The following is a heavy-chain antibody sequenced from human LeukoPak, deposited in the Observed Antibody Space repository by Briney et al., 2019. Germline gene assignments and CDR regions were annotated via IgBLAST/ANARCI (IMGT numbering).Heavy chain of an antibody. CDR3: ARVGDKHYYDSSGYHLDY. D-gene: IGHD3-22*01. Sequence: GGSLRLSCAASGFTFSSYSMNWVRQAPGKGLEWVSSISSSSSYIYYADSVKGRFTISRDNAKNSLYLQMNSLRAEDTAVYYCARVGDKHYYDSSGYHLDYWGQGTLVTVSS. CDR1: GFTFSSYS. J-gene: IGHJ4*02. V-gene: IGHV3-21*01. CDR2: ISSSSSYI.